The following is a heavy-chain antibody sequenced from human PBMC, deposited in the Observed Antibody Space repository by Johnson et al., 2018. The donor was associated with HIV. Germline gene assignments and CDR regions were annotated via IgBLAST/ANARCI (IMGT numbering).Heavy chain of an antibody. J-gene: IGHJ3*02. CDR3: AKDNYYYDSSGYYPDAFDI. CDR1: GFTFSSYA. Sequence: VQLVESGGGVVQPGRSLRLSCAASGFTFSSYAMSWVRQAPGKGLEWVSAISGSGGSTYYADSVKGRFTISRDNSKNTLYLQMNSLRAEDTAVYYLAKDNYYYDSSGYYPDAFDIWGQGTMVTVSS. V-gene: IGHV3-23*04. D-gene: IGHD3-22*01. CDR2: ISGSGGST.